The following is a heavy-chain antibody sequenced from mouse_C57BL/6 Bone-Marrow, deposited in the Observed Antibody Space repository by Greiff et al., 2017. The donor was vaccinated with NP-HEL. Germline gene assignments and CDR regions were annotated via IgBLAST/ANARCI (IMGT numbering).Heavy chain of an antibody. D-gene: IGHD1-1*01. CDR2: IDPSDSYT. Sequence: VQLQQPGAELVMPGASVKLSCKASGYTFTSYWMHWVKQRPGQGLEWIGEIDPSDSYTNYNQKFKGKSTLTVGKSSSTAYMQLSSLTSEDSAVYYCARWRRYGSSHGDYWGQGTTLTVSS. CDR3: ARWRRYGSSHGDY. J-gene: IGHJ2*01. CDR1: GYTFTSYW. V-gene: IGHV1-69*01.